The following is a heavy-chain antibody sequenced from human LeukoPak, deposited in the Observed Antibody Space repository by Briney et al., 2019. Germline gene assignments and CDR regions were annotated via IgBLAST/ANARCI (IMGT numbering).Heavy chain of an antibody. CDR1: GYTFTSYY. D-gene: IGHD2-2*02. Sequence: ASVKVSCKASGYTFTSYYMHWVRQAPGQGLEWMGIINPSGGSTSYAQKFQGRVTMTRDTSTSTVYMELSSLRSEDTAVYYCARGARRVDIVVVPAAINELGFDYWGQGTLVTVSS. CDR3: ARGARRVDIVVVPAAINELGFDY. V-gene: IGHV1-46*01. CDR2: INPSGGST. J-gene: IGHJ4*02.